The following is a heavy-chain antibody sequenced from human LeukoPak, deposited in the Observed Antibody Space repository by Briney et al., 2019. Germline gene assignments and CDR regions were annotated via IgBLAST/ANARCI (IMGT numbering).Heavy chain of an antibody. D-gene: IGHD3-10*01. V-gene: IGHV3-30*02. CDR3: AKDKSYSIDY. Sequence: GGSLRLSCAASGFTFDDYGMHWVRQAPGKGLEWVAFIRYTGSKKYYADSVKGRFTISRDNSKNTLYLQMNSLRAEDTAVYHCAKDKSYSIDYWGQGTLVTVSS. CDR2: IRYTGSKK. J-gene: IGHJ4*02. CDR1: GFTFDDYG.